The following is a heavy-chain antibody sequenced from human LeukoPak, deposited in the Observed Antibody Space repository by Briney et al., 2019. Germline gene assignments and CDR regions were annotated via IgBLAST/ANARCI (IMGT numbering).Heavy chain of an antibody. D-gene: IGHD3-9*01. CDR3: ARDLYYDILTGYRLGVYYYYMDV. CDR2: IYSRGST. Sequence: SETLSLTCTVSGGSISTHYWSWIRQPAGKGLEWIGRIYSRGSTNYNPSLKSRVTMSVDTSKNQFSLKLSSVTAADTAVYYCARDLYYDILTGYRLGVYYYYMDVWGKGTTVTISS. V-gene: IGHV4-4*07. J-gene: IGHJ6*03. CDR1: GGSISTHY.